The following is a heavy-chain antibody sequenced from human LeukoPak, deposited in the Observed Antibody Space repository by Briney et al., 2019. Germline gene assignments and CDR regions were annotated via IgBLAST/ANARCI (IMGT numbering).Heavy chain of an antibody. CDR3: ARGGGGGTYYYFGMDV. CDR2: ISTYNGNT. J-gene: IGHJ6*02. Sequence: ASVTVSCTASGYTFTSYGISWVRQAPGQGLEWMGWISTYNGNTNYAQNLQGRVTMTSDTSTSTAYMELRSLRSDDTAVYYCARGGGGGTYYYFGMDVWGQGTTVTVSS. V-gene: IGHV1-18*01. D-gene: IGHD2-21*01. CDR1: GYTFTSYG.